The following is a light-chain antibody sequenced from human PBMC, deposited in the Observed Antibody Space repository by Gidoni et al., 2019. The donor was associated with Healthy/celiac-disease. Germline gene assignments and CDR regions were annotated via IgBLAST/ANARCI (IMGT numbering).Light chain of an antibody. Sequence: EIVMTQPPATLSVSPGERATLSCRASQSVSSNLAWYQQKPGQAPRLLIYGASTRATGIPARFSGSGSGTEFTLTISSLQSEDFAVYYCQQYNNWPTWTFXQXTKVEIK. CDR3: QQYNNWPTWT. CDR1: QSVSSN. CDR2: GAS. V-gene: IGKV3-15*01. J-gene: IGKJ1*01.